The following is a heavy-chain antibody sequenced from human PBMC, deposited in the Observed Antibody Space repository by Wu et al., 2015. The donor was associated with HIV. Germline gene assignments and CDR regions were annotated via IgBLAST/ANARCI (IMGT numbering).Heavy chain of an antibody. V-gene: IGHV1-2*02. CDR3: ARDATPITTEFDY. CDR2: INTNRGGT. J-gene: IGHJ4*02. D-gene: IGHD4-11*01. CDR1: GYTFIDYY. Sequence: QVQLLQSGAEVKKPGASVMVSCKASGYTFIDYYIYWVRQAPGQGPEWMGWINTNRGGTKYAEAFEGRVTVTTDTSMKTVYMELESLTSGDTAMYFCARDATPITTEFDYWGQGTLITVSS.